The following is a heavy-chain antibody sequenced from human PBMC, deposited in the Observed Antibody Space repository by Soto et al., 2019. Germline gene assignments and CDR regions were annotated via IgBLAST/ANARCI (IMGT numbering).Heavy chain of an antibody. CDR2: IGGSDTFT. J-gene: IGHJ4*02. D-gene: IGHD3-16*01. V-gene: IGHV3-21*02. CDR3: VRESSLLGMTR. Sequence: EVQLVESGGGLVKPGESLRLSCVASGFTFKNYNMNWVRQAPGKGLEWVSSIGGSDTFTYYADSVKGRFTISRDNAKNSLFLQMNSLTLYDTAVYFCVRESSLLGMTRWGQGTLVTVSS. CDR1: GFTFKNYN.